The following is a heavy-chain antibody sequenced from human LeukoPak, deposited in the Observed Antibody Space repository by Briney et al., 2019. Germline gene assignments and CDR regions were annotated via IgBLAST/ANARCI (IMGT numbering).Heavy chain of an antibody. Sequence: MSGGSLRLSCAASGFTFSNYNMNWVRQAPGKGLEWVSSISSSSSYIYYADSVKGRFTISRDNAKNSLYLQMHSLRAEDTAVYYCAELGITMIGGVWGKGTTVTISS. V-gene: IGHV3-21*01. CDR1: GFTFSNYN. J-gene: IGHJ6*04. CDR3: AELGITMIGGV. CDR2: ISSSSSYI. D-gene: IGHD3-10*02.